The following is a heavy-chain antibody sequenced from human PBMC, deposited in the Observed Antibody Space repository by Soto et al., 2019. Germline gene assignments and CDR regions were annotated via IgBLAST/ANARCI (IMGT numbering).Heavy chain of an antibody. J-gene: IGHJ6*02. Sequence: HPGGSLRLSCAASGFTFSSYSMNWVRQAPGKGLEWVSYISSSSSTIYYADSVKGRFTISRDNAKNSLYLQMNSLRDEDTAVYYCARGGTTADCSSTSCYSGGYYYYGMDVWGQGTTVTVSS. D-gene: IGHD2-2*02. CDR3: ARGGTTADCSSTSCYSGGYYYYGMDV. CDR2: ISSSSSTI. CDR1: GFTFSSYS. V-gene: IGHV3-48*02.